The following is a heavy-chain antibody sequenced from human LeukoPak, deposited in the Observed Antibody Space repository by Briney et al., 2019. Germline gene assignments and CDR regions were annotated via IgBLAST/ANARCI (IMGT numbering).Heavy chain of an antibody. CDR3: ARDNYVMNDAFDI. V-gene: IGHV3-48*01. Sequence: GGSLRLSCAASGFTFSSYEMNWVRQAPGKGLEWVSYISGSSSPIYYADSVKGRFTISRDNAKNSLYLQMNSLRAEDTAVYYCARDNYVMNDAFDIWGQGTMVTVSS. J-gene: IGHJ3*02. CDR1: GFTFSSYE. CDR2: ISGSSSPI. D-gene: IGHD4-11*01.